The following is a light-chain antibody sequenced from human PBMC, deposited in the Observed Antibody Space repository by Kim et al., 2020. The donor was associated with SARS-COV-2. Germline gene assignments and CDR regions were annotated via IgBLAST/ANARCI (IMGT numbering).Light chain of an antibody. Sequence: LPPGEKATLSCRGSQGGSHYLAWYQQKPGQAPRLLSCDASNRATGIPVRGGGSGSGTDFTLTISSLEPEDFAVYYWQQRGNWPITFGQGTRLEIK. CDR2: DAS. J-gene: IGKJ5*01. V-gene: IGKV3-11*01. CDR3: QQRGNWPIT. CDR1: QGGSHY.